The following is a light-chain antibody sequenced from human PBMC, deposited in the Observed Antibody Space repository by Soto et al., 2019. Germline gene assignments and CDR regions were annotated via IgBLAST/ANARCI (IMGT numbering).Light chain of an antibody. J-gene: IGLJ1*01. CDR2: EVS. Sequence: LTQPASVSGSPGQSITISCTGTSSDVGGYNYVSWYQQHAGKAPKLMIYEVSNRPSGVSNRFSGSKSGNTASLTISGLQPGDEADYYCSSYTTSSSYVFGTGTKVTVL. V-gene: IGLV2-14*01. CDR1: SSDVGGYNY. CDR3: SSYTTSSSYV.